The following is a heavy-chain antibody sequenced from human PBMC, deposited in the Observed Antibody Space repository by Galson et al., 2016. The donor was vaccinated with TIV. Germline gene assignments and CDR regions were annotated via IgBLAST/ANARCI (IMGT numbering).Heavy chain of an antibody. V-gene: IGHV3-30-3*01. J-gene: IGHJ4*02. D-gene: IGHD7-27*01. CDR2: ISYDGSDV. CDR1: GFTFNSYD. Sequence: SLRLSCAASGFTFNSYDMHWVRQAPGKGLEWVAFISYDGSDVNYADSVKGRFTIFRDRSKNTLYLQMNSLRTEDTAFYYCARDPTGGSYHFDYWGQGALVIVS. CDR3: ARDPTGGSYHFDY.